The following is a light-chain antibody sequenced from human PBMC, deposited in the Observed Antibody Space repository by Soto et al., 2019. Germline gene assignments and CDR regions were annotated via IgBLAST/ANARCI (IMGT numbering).Light chain of an antibody. CDR1: QSVSSS. V-gene: IGKV3-20*01. CDR2: GAS. Sequence: EVMLTQSPCTLSLSPGERATLSCRASQSVSSSLAWYQQKPGQAPKLLFFGASTRATGIPARFSGSGSGADFTLTISRLEPEDFAVYYCQQCGSPPLTFGGGTKVDI. CDR3: QQCGSPPLT. J-gene: IGKJ4*01.